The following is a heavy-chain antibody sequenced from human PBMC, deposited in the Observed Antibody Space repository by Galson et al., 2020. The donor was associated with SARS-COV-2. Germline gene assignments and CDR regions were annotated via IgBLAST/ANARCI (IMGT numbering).Heavy chain of an antibody. V-gene: IGHV3-23*01. D-gene: IGHD6-13*01. Sequence: GESLKISCAASGFTFSSYAMSWVRQAPGKGLEWVSAISGSGGSTYYADSVKGRFTISRDNSKNTLYLQMNSLRAEDTAVYYCAKAARASSWQYRGRDVGSFDIWGQGTMVTVSS. J-gene: IGHJ3*02. CDR3: AKAARASSWQYRGRDVGSFDI. CDR2: ISGSGGST. CDR1: GFTFSSYA.